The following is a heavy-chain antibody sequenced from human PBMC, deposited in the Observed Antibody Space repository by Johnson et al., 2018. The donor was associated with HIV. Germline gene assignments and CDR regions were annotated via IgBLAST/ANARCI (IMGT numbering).Heavy chain of an antibody. V-gene: IGHV3-30*03. J-gene: IGHJ3*02. CDR2: ISYDGTNK. Sequence: QVQLVESGGGGVQPGRSLRLSCAASGFTFSDYGMHWVRQAPGKGLEWVADISYDGTNKYYVDSVKGRFTISRDNSKNTLYLQMNSLRAEDTAVYYCARDVKVCAFDIWGQGTMVTVSS. CDR1: GFTFSDYG. D-gene: IGHD3-16*01. CDR3: ARDVKVCAFDI.